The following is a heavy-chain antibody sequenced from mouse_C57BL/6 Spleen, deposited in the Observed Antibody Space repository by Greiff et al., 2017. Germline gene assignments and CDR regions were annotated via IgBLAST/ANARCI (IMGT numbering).Heavy chain of an antibody. V-gene: IGHV1-80*01. D-gene: IGHD2-5*01. J-gene: IGHJ3*01. Sequence: VQLQQSGAELVKPGASVKISCKASGYAFSSYWMNWVKQRPGKGLEWIGQIYPGDGDTNYNGKFKGKATLTADKSSSTAYMQLSSLTSEDSAVYFCARDDSNYAWFAYWGQGTLVTVSA. CDR2: IYPGDGDT. CDR1: GYAFSSYW. CDR3: ARDDSNYAWFAY.